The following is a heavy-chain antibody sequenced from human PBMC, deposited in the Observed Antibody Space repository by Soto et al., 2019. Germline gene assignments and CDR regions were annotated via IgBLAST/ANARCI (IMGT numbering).Heavy chain of an antibody. CDR3: ARDLRPIAVAGTYYYYAVDV. J-gene: IGHJ6*02. V-gene: IGHV1-18*01. D-gene: IGHD6-19*01. CDR2: ISGYNGDT. CDR1: GYTFTRYG. Sequence: ASVKVSCKASGYTFTRYGISWVRQAPGQGLEWMGWISGYNGDTNYAQKFQGRVSMTIDTSTSTVYMELSSLRSEDTAVYFCARDLRPIAVAGTYYYYAVDVWGQGTTVTVSS.